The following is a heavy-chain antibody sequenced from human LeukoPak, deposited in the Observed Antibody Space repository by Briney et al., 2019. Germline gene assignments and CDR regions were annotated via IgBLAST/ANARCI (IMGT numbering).Heavy chain of an antibody. D-gene: IGHD2-8*01. Sequence: GGSLRLSCAASGFTFSNYGMHWVRQAPGKGLEWVACIWYDGSNRYYADVVKGRFTISRDNSENTLLLQTSSLITEDTAVYDCAKDPLGFCTRATCRYLDSWGQGTLVTVSS. CDR1: GFTFSNYG. CDR2: IWYDGSNR. CDR3: AKDPLGFCTRATCRYLDS. V-gene: IGHV3-30*02. J-gene: IGHJ4*02.